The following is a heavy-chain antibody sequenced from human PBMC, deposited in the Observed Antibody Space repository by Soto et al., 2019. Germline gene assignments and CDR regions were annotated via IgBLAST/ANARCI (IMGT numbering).Heavy chain of an antibody. Sequence: PSETLSLTCTVSSGSISSYFWSWIRQAPGKGLXWXXXXXXXGSTNYNPSLKGRVSISVDASKNQISLTVNSVTAADTAVYYCARGWSSSWPYWGQGILVTVSS. CDR3: ARGWSSSWPY. J-gene: IGHJ4*02. CDR2: XXXXGST. CDR1: SGSISSYF. D-gene: IGHD6-13*01. V-gene: IGHV4-59*01.